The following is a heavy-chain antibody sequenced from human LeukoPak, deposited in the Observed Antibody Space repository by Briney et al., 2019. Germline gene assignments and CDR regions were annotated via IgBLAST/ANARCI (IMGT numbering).Heavy chain of an antibody. CDR3: ASLTRNRRHLWFGELSVDY. CDR1: GFTFSSYA. D-gene: IGHD3-10*01. J-gene: IGHJ4*02. V-gene: IGHV3-23*01. Sequence: PGGSLRLSCAASGFTFSSYAMSWVRQAPGKGLEWVSAISGSGGSTCYADSVKGRFTISRDNSKNTLYLQMNSLRAEDTAVYYCASLTRNRRHLWFGELSVDYWGQGTLVTVSS. CDR2: ISGSGGST.